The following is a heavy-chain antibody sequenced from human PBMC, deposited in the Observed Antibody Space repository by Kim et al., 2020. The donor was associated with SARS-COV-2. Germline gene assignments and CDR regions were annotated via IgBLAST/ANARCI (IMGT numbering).Heavy chain of an antibody. CDR1: GGSFSGYY. J-gene: IGHJ6*02. CDR2: INHSGST. D-gene: IGHD1-26*01. Sequence: SETLSLTCAVYGGSFSGYYWSWIRQPPGKGLEWIGEINHSGSTNYNPSLKSRVTISVDTSKNQFSLKLSSVTAADTAVYYCARVRRSPGRYYYYYGMDVWGQGTTVTVSS. CDR3: ARVRRSPGRYYYYYGMDV. V-gene: IGHV4-34*01.